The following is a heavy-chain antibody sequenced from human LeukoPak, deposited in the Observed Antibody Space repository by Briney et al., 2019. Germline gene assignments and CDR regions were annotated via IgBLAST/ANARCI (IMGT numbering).Heavy chain of an antibody. V-gene: IGHV4-59*01. CDR1: GGSITSYY. CDR2: TYYNGGA. D-gene: IGHD5-24*01. Sequence: SETLSLTCTVSGGSITSYYWSWIRQPPGKGLEWIGYTYYNGGANYNPSLKSRITMSVDTSKNQFSLSLNSVTAADTAVYCCARGGSRDGYNRPLDYWGQGTLVTVSS. CDR3: ARGGSRDGYNRPLDY. J-gene: IGHJ4*02.